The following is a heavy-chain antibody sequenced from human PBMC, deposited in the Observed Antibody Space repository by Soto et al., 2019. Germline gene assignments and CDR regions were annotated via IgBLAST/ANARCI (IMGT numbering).Heavy chain of an antibody. CDR1: GFTFSSYG. J-gene: IGHJ4*02. CDR2: IWYDGSNK. Sequence: QVQLVESGGGVVQPGRSLRLSCAASGFTFSSYGMHWVRQAPGKGLEWVAVIWYDGSNKYYADSVKGRFTISRDNSKNTRYLEMNCLRAEGTAVYYCARDRGWQQLASFDYWGQRTLVTVSS. CDR3: ARDRGWQQLASFDY. D-gene: IGHD6-13*01. V-gene: IGHV3-33*01.